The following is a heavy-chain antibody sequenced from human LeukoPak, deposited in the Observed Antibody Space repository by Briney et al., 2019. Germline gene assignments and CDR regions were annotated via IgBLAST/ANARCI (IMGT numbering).Heavy chain of an antibody. D-gene: IGHD2-2*01. CDR1: GFTFSSYE. J-gene: IGHJ3*02. CDR3: AKGYCSSTSCYGLGAFDI. V-gene: IGHV3-48*03. CDR2: ISSSGSTI. Sequence: GGSLRLSCAASGFTFSSYEMNWVRQAPGKGLEWVSYISSSGSTIYYADSVKGRFTISRDNAKNSLYLQMNSLRAEDTAVYYCAKGYCSSTSCYGLGAFDIWGQGTMVTVSS.